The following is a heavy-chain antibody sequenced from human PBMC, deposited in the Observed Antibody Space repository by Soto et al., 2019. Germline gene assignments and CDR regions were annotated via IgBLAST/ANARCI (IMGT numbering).Heavy chain of an antibody. CDR1: GFTFSTSA. J-gene: IGHJ4*02. D-gene: IGHD1-7*01. CDR3: ATETVPGTCDY. Sequence: EVQLLESGGGLVQPGGSLRLSCAASGFTFSTSAMNWVRQAPGKGLEWVSVITGSGAYTNYADSVKGRFTISRDNSKRTVYLQMNSLRADDTAVYFCATETVPGTCDYWAQGTLVTVSS. V-gene: IGHV3-23*01. CDR2: ITGSGAYT.